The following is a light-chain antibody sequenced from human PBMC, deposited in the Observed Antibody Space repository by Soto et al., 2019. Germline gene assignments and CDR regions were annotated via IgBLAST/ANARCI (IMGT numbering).Light chain of an antibody. CDR3: QQYGDPIT. V-gene: IGKV3-20*01. Sequence: IFLTQSPGSLSLSSGDRATLSCRASQTVRSSYLAWYQQRPGQAPKLLIYGAFNRAIGIPDRFSGSESGRDYNLTISRLDPEDSALYYWQQYGDPITFGGGTKVEIK. J-gene: IGKJ4*01. CDR1: QTVRSSY. CDR2: GAF.